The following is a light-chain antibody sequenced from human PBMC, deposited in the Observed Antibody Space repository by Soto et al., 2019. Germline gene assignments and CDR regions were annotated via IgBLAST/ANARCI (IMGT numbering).Light chain of an antibody. CDR3: EEYNSHRRT. Sequence: DIQMTQSPSTLSASVGDRVTITCRASQSISSWLAWYQQKPGKAPKLLIYKASSLESGVTPRFGGSGSGTEFTLTISSLQPDDFATYSCEEYNSHRRTFGQGTKVEI. CDR2: KAS. CDR1: QSISSW. V-gene: IGKV1-5*03. J-gene: IGKJ1*01.